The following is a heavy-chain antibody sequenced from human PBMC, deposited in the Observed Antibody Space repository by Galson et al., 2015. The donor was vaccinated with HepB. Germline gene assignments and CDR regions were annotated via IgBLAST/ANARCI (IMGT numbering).Heavy chain of an antibody. J-gene: IGHJ4*02. CDR2: IKSKTDGGTT. Sequence: SLRLSCAASGFTFSNAWMNWVRQAPGKGLEWVGRIKSKTDGGTTDYAAPVKGRFTISRDDSKNTLYLQMNSLKTEDTAVYYCTTREVVGTNIIDYWGQGTLVTVSS. CDR1: GFTFSNAW. V-gene: IGHV3-15*07. D-gene: IGHD2-2*01. CDR3: TTREVVGTNIIDY.